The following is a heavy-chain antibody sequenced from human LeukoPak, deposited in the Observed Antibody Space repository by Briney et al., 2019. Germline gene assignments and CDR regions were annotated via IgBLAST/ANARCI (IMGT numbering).Heavy chain of an antibody. CDR1: GYTFTSYA. Sequence: ASVKVSCKASGYTFTSYAMHWVRQAPGQRLEWMGWINAGNGNTKYSQKFQGRVTITRDTSASTAYMELSSLRSEDTAVYYCARSKMYYYGSGSYHIDYWGQGTLVTVSS. CDR2: INAGNGNT. D-gene: IGHD3-10*01. J-gene: IGHJ4*02. CDR3: ARSKMYYYGSGSYHIDY. V-gene: IGHV1-3*01.